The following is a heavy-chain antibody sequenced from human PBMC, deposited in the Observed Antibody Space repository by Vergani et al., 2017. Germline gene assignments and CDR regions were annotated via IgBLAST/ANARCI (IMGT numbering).Heavy chain of an antibody. CDR2: IRYDGSNK. CDR1: GFTFSSYG. J-gene: IGHJ4*02. CDR3: AKDLTTVFDY. D-gene: IGHD4-17*01. Sequence: QVQLVESGGGVVQPGGSLSLSCAASGFTFSSYGMHWVRQAPGKGLEWVAFIRYDGSNKYYADSVKGRFTISRDKSKNTLYLQMNSLRAEDTAVYYCAKDLTTVFDYWGQGTLVTVSS. V-gene: IGHV3-30*02.